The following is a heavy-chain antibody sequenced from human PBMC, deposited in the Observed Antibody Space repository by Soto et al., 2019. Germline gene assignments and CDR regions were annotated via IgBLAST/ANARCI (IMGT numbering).Heavy chain of an antibody. D-gene: IGHD3-3*01. CDR3: ARHAPRITITMSYYYYMDV. V-gene: IGHV4-59*08. CDR2: IYYSGST. J-gene: IGHJ6*03. Sequence: SETLSLTCPVSGGSITSHYWSWIRQPPGKGLEWIGYIYYSGSTNYNPSLKSRVTISVDTSKNQFSLKLSSVTAADTAVYCCARHAPRITITMSYYYYMDVWGKGTTVTVSS. CDR1: GGSITSHY.